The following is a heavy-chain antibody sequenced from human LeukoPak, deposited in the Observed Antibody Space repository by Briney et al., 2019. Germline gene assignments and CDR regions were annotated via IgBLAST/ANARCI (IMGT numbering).Heavy chain of an antibody. J-gene: IGHJ5*02. CDR1: GGSFSGYY. CDR3: ARGSSGWYDWFDP. CDR2: INHSGST. D-gene: IGHD6-19*01. Sequence: PSETLSLTCAVYGGSFSGYYWSWIRQPPGKGLEWIGEINHSGSTNYNPPLKSRVTISVDTSKNQFSLKPSSVTAADTAVYYCARGSSGWYDWFDPWGQGTLVTVSS. V-gene: IGHV4-34*01.